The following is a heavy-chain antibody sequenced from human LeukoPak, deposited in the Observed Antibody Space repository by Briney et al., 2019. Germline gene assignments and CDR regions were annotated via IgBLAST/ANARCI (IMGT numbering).Heavy chain of an antibody. Sequence: PGGSLRLSCAASGFTFHIYAMSWVRQAPGKGLEWVSSIGGGGVSTYYADSVKGRFTISRDNSKNTLYLQMNSLGAEDTAVYYCAKDGGFTSTSHYFDYWGQGILVTVSS. CDR1: GFTFHIYA. CDR2: IGGGGVST. J-gene: IGHJ4*02. CDR3: AKDGGFTSTSHYFDY. V-gene: IGHV3-23*01. D-gene: IGHD2-2*01.